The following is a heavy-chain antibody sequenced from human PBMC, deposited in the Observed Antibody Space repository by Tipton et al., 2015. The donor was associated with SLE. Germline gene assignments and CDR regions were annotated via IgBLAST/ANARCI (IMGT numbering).Heavy chain of an antibody. Sequence: SLRLSCAASGFTFSDYYMSRIRQAPGKGLEWVSYISSSSSYTNYADSVKGRFTISRDNAKNSLYLQMNSLRAEDTAVYYCARRERRGSEAFDIWGQGTMVTVSS. CDR2: ISSSSSYT. J-gene: IGHJ3*02. CDR1: GFTFSDYY. V-gene: IGHV3-11*06. D-gene: IGHD1-1*01. CDR3: ARRERRGSEAFDI.